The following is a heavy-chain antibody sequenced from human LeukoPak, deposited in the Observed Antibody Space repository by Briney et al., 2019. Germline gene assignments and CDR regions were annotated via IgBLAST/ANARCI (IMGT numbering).Heavy chain of an antibody. CDR2: ITSGDSYI. CDR1: GFTFSRYS. Sequence: GGSLRLSCAASGFTFSRYSMNWVRQAPGKGLEWVSSITSGDSYIYYADSVKGRFTISRDNAKNSLYLQMNSLRAEDTAVYYCARDRITGTTNYYYYYMDVWGKGTTVTVSS. V-gene: IGHV3-21*01. J-gene: IGHJ6*03. D-gene: IGHD1-7*01. CDR3: ARDRITGTTNYYYYYMDV.